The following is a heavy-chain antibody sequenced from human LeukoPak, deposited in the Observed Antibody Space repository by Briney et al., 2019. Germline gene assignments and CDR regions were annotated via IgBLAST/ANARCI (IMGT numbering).Heavy chain of an antibody. D-gene: IGHD2-15*01. Sequence: GGSLRLSCAAPGYTFSSYAIDWVRQAPGKGQERVAVISYDGSNKYYADSVKGRFTISRDNSKNTLYLQMNSLRAEDTAVYYCAPYCSGGSCYRYWGQGTLVTVSS. CDR3: APYCSGGSCYRY. V-gene: IGHV3-30*04. J-gene: IGHJ4*02. CDR1: GYTFSSYA. CDR2: ISYDGSNK.